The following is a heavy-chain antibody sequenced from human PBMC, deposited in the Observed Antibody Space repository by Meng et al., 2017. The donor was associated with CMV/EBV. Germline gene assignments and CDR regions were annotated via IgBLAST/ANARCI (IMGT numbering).Heavy chain of an antibody. J-gene: IGHJ5*02. D-gene: IGHD5-12*01. CDR3: ARSYSGYDYWFDP. CDR2: INPNSGGT. CDR1: GYTFIGYY. Sequence: ASVKVSCKASGYTFIGYYMHWVRQAPGQGLEWMGWINPNSGGTNYAQKFQGRVTMTRDTSIRTAYMELSRLRSDDTAVYYCARSYSGYDYWFDPWGQGTLVTVSS. V-gene: IGHV1-2*02.